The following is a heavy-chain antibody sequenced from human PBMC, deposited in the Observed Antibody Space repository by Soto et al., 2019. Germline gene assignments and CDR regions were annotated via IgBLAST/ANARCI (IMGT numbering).Heavy chain of an antibody. V-gene: IGHV4-39*02. J-gene: IGHJ4*02. Sequence: SETLSLTCTVSGGSINNNNYYWAWIPQPQGKGLSWIASIYYDGRTYYNSSQKSRVTISRDTTKNHYSLRLASMTAADTAVYYCATVLVGATRHPDSDSWGQGTLVTVSS. D-gene: IGHD2-15*01. CDR1: GGSINNNNYY. CDR2: IYYDGRT. CDR3: ATVLVGATRHPDSDS.